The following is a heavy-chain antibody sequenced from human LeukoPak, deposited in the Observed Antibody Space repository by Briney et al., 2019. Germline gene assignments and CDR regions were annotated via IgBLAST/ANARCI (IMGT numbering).Heavy chain of an antibody. CDR3: AKDRHSSTWLFDY. CDR1: GGTFSSYA. V-gene: IGHV1-69*04. CDR2: IIPILGIA. J-gene: IGHJ4*02. Sequence: SVKVSCKASGGTFSSYAISWVRQAPGQGLEWMGRIIPILGIANYAQKFQGRVTITADKSTSTAYMELSSLRSEDTAVYYCAKDRHSSTWLFDYWGQGTLVTVSS. D-gene: IGHD6-13*01.